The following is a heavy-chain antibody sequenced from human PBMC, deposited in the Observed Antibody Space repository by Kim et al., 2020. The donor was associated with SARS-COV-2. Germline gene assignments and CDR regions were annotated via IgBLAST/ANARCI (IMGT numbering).Heavy chain of an antibody. V-gene: IGHV3-7*01. D-gene: IGHD3-22*01. J-gene: IGHJ4*02. CDR2: IKQDGSEK. CDR3: ASISGYQVDY. Sequence: GGSLRLSCAASGFTFSSYGMSWVRQAPGKGLEWVANIKQDGSEKYYVDSVKGRFTISRDNAKNSLYLQMNSLRAEDTAVYYCASISGYQVDYWGQGTLVTVSS. CDR1: GFTFSSYG.